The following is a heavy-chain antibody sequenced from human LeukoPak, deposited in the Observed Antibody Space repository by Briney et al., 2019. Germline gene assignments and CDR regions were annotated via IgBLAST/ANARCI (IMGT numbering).Heavy chain of an antibody. CDR2: ISSTSTYI. V-gene: IGHV3-21*01. J-gene: IGHJ4*02. CDR3: ARGGGNFDY. Sequence: TGGSLRLSCAASEFTFSSYTINWVRQAPGKGLEWVSSISSTSTYISYADSVKGRFTISRDNAKNSLYLQMNSLRAEDTAVYYCARGGGNFDYWGQGTLVNVSS. CDR1: EFTFSSYT. D-gene: IGHD2-15*01.